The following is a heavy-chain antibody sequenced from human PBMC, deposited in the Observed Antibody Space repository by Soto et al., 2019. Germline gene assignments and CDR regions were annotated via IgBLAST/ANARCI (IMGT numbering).Heavy chain of an antibody. CDR1: GFTFSDHY. J-gene: IGHJ3*02. V-gene: IGHV3-72*01. Sequence: EVQLVESGGDLVQPGGSLRLSCAASGFTFSDHYMDWVRQAPGKGLEWVGRIRNKANSYTTEYAASVKGRFTISRDDSLNSLYLQMNSLKPEDTAVYCCARVRSSTWGYDAFDMWGQGTMVTVSS. CDR2: IRNKANSYTT. CDR3: ARVRSSTWGYDAFDM. D-gene: IGHD6-13*01.